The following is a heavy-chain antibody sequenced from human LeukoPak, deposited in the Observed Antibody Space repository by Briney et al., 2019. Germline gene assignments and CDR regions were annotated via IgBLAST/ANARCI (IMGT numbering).Heavy chain of an antibody. CDR1: GYSISSGYY. J-gene: IGHJ4*02. V-gene: IGHV4-61*05. CDR2: IYYSGST. CDR3: ARRVKVVITTWFDY. Sequence: SETLSLTCTVSGYSISSGYYWGWIRQPPGKGLEWIGYIYYSGSTNYNPSLKSRVTISVDTSKNQFSLKLSSVTAADTAVYYCARRVKVVITTWFDYWGQGTLVTVSS. D-gene: IGHD3-22*01.